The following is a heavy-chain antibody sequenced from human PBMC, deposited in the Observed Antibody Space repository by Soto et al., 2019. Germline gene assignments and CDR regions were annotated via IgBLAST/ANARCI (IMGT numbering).Heavy chain of an antibody. D-gene: IGHD2-2*01. CDR2: INTYNGNT. Sequence: ASAKVSCKASGYTFTSHGITWVRQAPGQGRAWMGWINTYNGNTNYAQKLQGRVTLTTDTSTSTAYMELRSLRSDDAAVYYCARGASCTSTSCYDYFHFGMDVWGQGTTVTVSS. CDR1: GYTFTSHG. CDR3: ARGASCTSTSCYDYFHFGMDV. V-gene: IGHV1-18*01. J-gene: IGHJ6*02.